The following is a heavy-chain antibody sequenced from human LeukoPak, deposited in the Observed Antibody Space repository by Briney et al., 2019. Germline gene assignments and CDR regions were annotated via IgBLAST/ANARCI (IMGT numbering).Heavy chain of an antibody. V-gene: IGHV4-39*07. CDR1: GGSISSSSYY. D-gene: IGHD3-10*01. Sequence: SETLSLTCTVSGGSISSSSYYWGWIRQPPGKGLEWIGSIYYSGSTYYNPSLKSRVTISVDTSKNQFSLKLSSVTAADTAVYYCARVPGYYGSGSYRHAFDIWGQGTMVTVSS. J-gene: IGHJ3*02. CDR3: ARVPGYYGSGSYRHAFDI. CDR2: IYYSGST.